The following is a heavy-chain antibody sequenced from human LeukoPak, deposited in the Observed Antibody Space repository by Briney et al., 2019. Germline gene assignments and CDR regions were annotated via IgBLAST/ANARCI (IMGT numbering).Heavy chain of an antibody. D-gene: IGHD6-19*01. CDR2: IQSDGSDK. J-gene: IGHJ4*02. CDR1: GFTFSSYS. V-gene: IGHV3-30*02. CDR3: ARILDSAWGELGY. Sequence: GSLRLSCAASGFTFSSYSMNWVRQAPGKGLEWMAFIQSDGSDKYYADSVKGRFTISRDNSKNTLYLQMNSLRAEDTAVYYCARILDSAWGELGYWGQGTLVTVSS.